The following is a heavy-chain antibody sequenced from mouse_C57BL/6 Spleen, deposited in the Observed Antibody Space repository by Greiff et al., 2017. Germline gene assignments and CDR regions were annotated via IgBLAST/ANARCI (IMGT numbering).Heavy chain of an antibody. J-gene: IGHJ4*01. CDR2: SRNKTNDFTT. CDR1: GFTFSDFY. Sequence: EVKLVESGGGLVQSGRSLRLSGATSGFTFSDFYMEWVRQAPGKGLGGIAASRNKTNDFTTEYSASVKGRFMFSRHTSQSTLYLQMNALRAEDTAIYFCASEAAYDYDVGAMDYWGQGTSVTVSS. V-gene: IGHV7-1*01. D-gene: IGHD2-4*01. CDR3: ASEAAYDYDVGAMDY.